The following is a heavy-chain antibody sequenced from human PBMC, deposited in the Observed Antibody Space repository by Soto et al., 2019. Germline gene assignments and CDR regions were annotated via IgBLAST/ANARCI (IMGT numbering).Heavy chain of an antibody. D-gene: IGHD3-3*01. CDR3: ARTPYDFWSSGQYLFDL. CDR2: ISGSGGTT. Sequence: PGGSLRLSCAASGFTFSSHAMSWVRQVPGKGLECVSGISGSGGTTFYADSVKGRFTISRDNSKKTLFLQMNSLRDEDTATYFCARTPYDFWSSGQYLFDLWGQGTLVTVSS. J-gene: IGHJ5*02. V-gene: IGHV3-23*01. CDR1: GFTFSSHA.